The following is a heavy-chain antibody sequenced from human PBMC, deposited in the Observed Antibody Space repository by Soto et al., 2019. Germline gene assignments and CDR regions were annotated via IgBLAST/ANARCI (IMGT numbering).Heavy chain of an antibody. J-gene: IGHJ4*02. CDR3: TRVYGGLPHFDS. CDR2: INSDGKST. V-gene: IGHV3-74*01. CDR1: RCW. Sequence: RCWPRRVRKAPGKGLVWVSRINSDGKSTFYADSVKGRFTISRDNAKNTLYLQMNSLRVEDTAVYYCTRVYGGLPHFDSWGQGTLVTVSS. D-gene: IGHD4-17*01.